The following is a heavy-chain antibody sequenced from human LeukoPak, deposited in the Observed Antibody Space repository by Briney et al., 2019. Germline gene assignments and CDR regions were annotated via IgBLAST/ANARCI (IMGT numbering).Heavy chain of an antibody. CDR3: ARRSYYDSSGYYRPREYYSYYYYMDV. V-gene: IGHV4-39*07. D-gene: IGHD3-22*01. J-gene: IGHJ6*03. CDR2: INHSGST. Sequence: SETLSLTCTVSGGSISSSSYYWGWIRQPPGKGLEWIGEINHSGSTNYNPSLKSRVTISVDTSKNQFSLKLSSVTAADTAVYYCARRSYYDSSGYYRPREYYSYYYYMDVWGKGTTVTISS. CDR1: GGSISSSSYY.